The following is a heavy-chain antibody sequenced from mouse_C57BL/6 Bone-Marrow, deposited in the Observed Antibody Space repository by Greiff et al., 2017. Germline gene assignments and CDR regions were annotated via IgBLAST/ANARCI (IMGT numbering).Heavy chain of an antibody. D-gene: IGHD1-1*02. J-gene: IGHJ4*01. V-gene: IGHV1-4*01. Sequence: LQESGAELARPGASVKMSCKASGYTFTSYTMHWVKQRPGQGLEWIGYINPSSGYTKYNQKFKDEATLTADKSSSTAYMQQSSRTSEDSAVYYCASHYGSYVDYAMDYWGQGTSVTVSS. CDR3: ASHYGSYVDYAMDY. CDR1: GYTFTSYT. CDR2: INPSSGYT.